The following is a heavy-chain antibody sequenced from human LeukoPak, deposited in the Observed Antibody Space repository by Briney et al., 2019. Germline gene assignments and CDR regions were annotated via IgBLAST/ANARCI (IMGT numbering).Heavy chain of an antibody. CDR2: IYYSGST. D-gene: IGHD3-9*01. Sequence: TSETLSLTCTASGGSISSHYWSWIRQPPGKGLEWIGYIYYSGSTNYNPSLKSRVTISVDTSKNQFSLKLSSVTAADTAVYYCATGSLYYDILTGYSNDAFDIWGQGTMVTVSS. CDR3: ATGSLYYDILTGYSNDAFDI. V-gene: IGHV4-59*11. J-gene: IGHJ3*02. CDR1: GGSISSHY.